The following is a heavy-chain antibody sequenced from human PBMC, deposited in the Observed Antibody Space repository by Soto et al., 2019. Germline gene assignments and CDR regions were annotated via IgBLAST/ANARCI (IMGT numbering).Heavy chain of an antibody. D-gene: IGHD2-15*01. J-gene: IGHJ6*02. CDR3: ASWLKGPDIGNYYYGMDV. CDR2: IMPIFRAP. V-gene: IGHV1-69*12. CDR1: GGAFSDYA. Sequence: QVQLVQSGAEVKKPGSSVKVSCKASGGAFSDYAFSWVRQAPGQGLEWLGGIMPIFRAPDYAQKFQGRVTITVDEFTRTAYREMNSLRSEDTAVYYCASWLKGPDIGNYYYGMDVWGQGTTVTVS.